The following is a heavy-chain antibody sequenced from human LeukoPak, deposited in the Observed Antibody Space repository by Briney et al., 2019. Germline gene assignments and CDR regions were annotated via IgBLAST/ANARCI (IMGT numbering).Heavy chain of an antibody. Sequence: SETLSLTCTVSGGSISSYYWSWIRQPPGKGLEWIGYIYYSGSTNYNPSLKSRVTISVDTSKNQFSLKLSSVTAADTAVYYCARGYDLYYFDYWGQGTLVTVSS. CDR2: IYYSGST. CDR1: GGSISSYY. V-gene: IGHV4-59*01. J-gene: IGHJ4*02. D-gene: IGHD2-2*01. CDR3: ARGYDLYYFDY.